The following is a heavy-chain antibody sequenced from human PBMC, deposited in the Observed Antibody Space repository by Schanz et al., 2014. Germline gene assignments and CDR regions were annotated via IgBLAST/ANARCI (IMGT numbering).Heavy chain of an antibody. CDR3: AKAADWPVTRFDP. Sequence: QVQMVQSGAEVKKPGASVKVSCKASGYPFSNYGISWLRQAPGQGFEWMAWMSYNGNTKYAQSLQGRVTVTRDTSASTSYMELRSLTSDDTAVYYCAKAADWPVTRFDPWGQGTLXTVSS. J-gene: IGHJ5*02. V-gene: IGHV1-18*01. D-gene: IGHD3-9*01. CDR2: MSYNGNT. CDR1: GYPFSNYG.